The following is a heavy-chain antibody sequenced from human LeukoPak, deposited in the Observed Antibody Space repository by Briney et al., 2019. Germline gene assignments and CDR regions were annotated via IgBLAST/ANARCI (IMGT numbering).Heavy chain of an antibody. CDR3: ARDRNWARDAFDI. Sequence: SQTLSLTCTVSGGSISSGDYYWSWIRQPPGKGLEWIGYIYYSGSTYYNPSLKSRVTISVDTSKNQFSLKLSSVTAADTAVYYCARDRNWARDAFDIWGQGTMVTVSS. V-gene: IGHV4-30-4*08. D-gene: IGHD7-27*01. J-gene: IGHJ3*02. CDR1: GGSISSGDYY. CDR2: IYYSGST.